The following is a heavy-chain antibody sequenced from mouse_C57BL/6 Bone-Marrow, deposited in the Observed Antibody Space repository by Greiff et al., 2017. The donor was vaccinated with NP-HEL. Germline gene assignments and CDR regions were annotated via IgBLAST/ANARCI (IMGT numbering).Heavy chain of an antibody. CDR2: FHPYHDDT. V-gene: IGHV1-47*01. CDR3: AKGAITTVVATPSWYGDV. CDR1: GYTFTTYS. Sequence: QVQLKQSGAELVKPGASVKLSCTASGYTFTTYSIEWLKQTHGKSLEWIGNFHPYHDDTKYNEKFKGKVTLTVEKSSSTVYFKLSRLTSDDSAVYYCAKGAITTVVATPSWYGDVWGTGTTVTVSS. J-gene: IGHJ1*03. D-gene: IGHD1-1*01.